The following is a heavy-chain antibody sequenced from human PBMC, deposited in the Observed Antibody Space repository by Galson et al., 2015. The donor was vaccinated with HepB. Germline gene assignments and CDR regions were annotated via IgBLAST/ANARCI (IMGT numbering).Heavy chain of an antibody. Sequence: ETLSLTCTVSGGSISSRSYYWGWIRQPPGKGLEWIGTIYYSGVTYYKLSLKSRVTISVDTSKNQFSLKLSSVTAADTAVYYCARWCTSGWYLGRIDYWGQGTLVSVSS. CDR3: ARWCTSGWYLGRIDY. V-gene: IGHV4-39*01. CDR2: IYYSGVT. D-gene: IGHD6-19*01. J-gene: IGHJ4*02. CDR1: GGSISSRSYY.